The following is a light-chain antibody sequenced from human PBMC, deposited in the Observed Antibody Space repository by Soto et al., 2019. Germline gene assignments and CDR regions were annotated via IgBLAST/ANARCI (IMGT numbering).Light chain of an antibody. CDR2: GAS. CDR1: QSVSSN. CDR3: HQYRI. J-gene: IGKJ1*01. Sequence: EIVLTQSPVPLSVSPGEKATLSCSASQSVSSNLAWYQQKPGQAPRLLIYGASTRANRFPDRFSGGRSGTEITLNISSLQSEDFALYSCHQYRIFGQGTKVEIK. V-gene: IGKV3-15*01.